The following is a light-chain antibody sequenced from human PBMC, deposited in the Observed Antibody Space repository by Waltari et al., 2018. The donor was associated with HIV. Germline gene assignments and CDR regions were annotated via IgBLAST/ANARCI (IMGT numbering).Light chain of an antibody. J-gene: IGKJ1*01. CDR1: QSVSSN. V-gene: IGKV3-15*01. Sequence: EIVMTQSPATLSVSPGETAILSCRASQSVSSNLAWYQQKPGQAPRLLIYGASTRATGIPARFSTSGSGTEFTLTISSLQSEDFAVYYCQQYDNWPRTFGQGTKVEIK. CDR2: GAS. CDR3: QQYDNWPRT.